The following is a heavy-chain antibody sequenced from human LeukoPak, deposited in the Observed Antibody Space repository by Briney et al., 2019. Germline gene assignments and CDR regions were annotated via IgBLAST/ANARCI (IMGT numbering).Heavy chain of an antibody. CDR2: IKQDGSEK. CDR3: ARTRLRYSDWLLYDAFDI. D-gene: IGHD3-9*01. CDR1: GFTFSSYW. V-gene: IGHV3-7*01. Sequence: GGSLRLSCAASGFTFSSYWMSWVRQAPGKGLEWVANIKQDGSEKYYVDSVKGRFTISRDNAKNSLYLQMNSLRAEDTAVYYCARTRLRYSDWLLYDAFDIWGQGTMVTVSS. J-gene: IGHJ3*02.